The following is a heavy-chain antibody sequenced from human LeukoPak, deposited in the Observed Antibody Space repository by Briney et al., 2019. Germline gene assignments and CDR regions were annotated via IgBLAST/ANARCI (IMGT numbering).Heavy chain of an antibody. CDR2: INPSGGST. V-gene: IGHV1-46*01. Sequence: GASVKASCKASGYTFTSYYMHWVRQAPGQGLEWMGIINPSGGSTSYAQKFQGRVTMTRDMSTSTVYMELSSLRSEDTAVYYCASALWFGELQIDYWGQGTLVTVSS. D-gene: IGHD3-10*01. CDR1: GYTFTSYY. J-gene: IGHJ4*02. CDR3: ASALWFGELQIDY.